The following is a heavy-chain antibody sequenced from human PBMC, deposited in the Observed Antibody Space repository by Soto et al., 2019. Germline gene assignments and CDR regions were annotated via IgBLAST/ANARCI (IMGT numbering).Heavy chain of an antibody. V-gene: IGHV3-7*01. CDR1: GFTFSSYL. CDR2: IKQDGSEK. D-gene: IGHD1-26*01. Sequence: GGSLRLSCAASGFTFSSYLMSWVRQSPGKGLEWVANIKQDGSEKYYVDSVKGRFTISRDNAKNSLYLQMNSLRAEDTAVYYCARVPIQSALLYYYYGMDVWGQGTTVTVSS. CDR3: ARVPIQSALLYYYYGMDV. J-gene: IGHJ6*02.